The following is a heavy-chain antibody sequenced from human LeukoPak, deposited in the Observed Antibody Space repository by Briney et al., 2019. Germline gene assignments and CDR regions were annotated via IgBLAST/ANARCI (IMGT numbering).Heavy chain of an antibody. CDR2: IYSGGST. Sequence: GGSLRLSCAASGFTFSSYAMSWVRQAPGKGLEWVSVIYSGGSTYYADSVKGRFTISRDNSKNTLYLQMNSLRAEDTAVYYCNGGWYAPYYFDYWGQGTLVTVSS. D-gene: IGHD6-19*01. V-gene: IGHV3-66*01. J-gene: IGHJ4*02. CDR1: GFTFSSYA. CDR3: NGGWYAPYYFDY.